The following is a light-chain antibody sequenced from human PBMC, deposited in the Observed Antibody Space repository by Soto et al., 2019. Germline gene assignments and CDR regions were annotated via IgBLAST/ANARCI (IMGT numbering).Light chain of an antibody. V-gene: IGLV2-14*01. J-gene: IGLJ1*01. CDR3: SSYTTSNTRQIV. CDR1: SSDVGGYNY. CDR2: DVS. Sequence: LTQPASVSGSPGQSITISCTGTSSDVGGYNYVSWYQQHPGKAPKFMIYDVSNRPSGVSNRFSGSKSGNTASLTISGLQAEDEADYYCSSYTTSNTRQIVFGTGTKVTV.